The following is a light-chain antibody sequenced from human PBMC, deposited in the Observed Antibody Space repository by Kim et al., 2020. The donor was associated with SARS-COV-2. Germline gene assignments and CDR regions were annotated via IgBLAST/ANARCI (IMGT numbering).Light chain of an antibody. V-gene: IGKV3-20*01. CDR1: QGGSSSF. Sequence: APGGAAPPSRRASQGGSSSFSAWHQQQPGQPPRLLIGGATSRASGPPDSCSGSGAGTDSPPTIRRLEPEDVALYYCQQYGRSTYTFGGGTKLEI. CDR2: GAT. CDR3: QQYGRSTYT. J-gene: IGKJ4*01.